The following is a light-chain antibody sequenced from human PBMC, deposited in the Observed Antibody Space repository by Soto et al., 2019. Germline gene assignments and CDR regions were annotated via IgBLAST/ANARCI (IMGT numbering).Light chain of an antibody. Sequence: QSALTQPASVSVSPGQSITISCTGTRSDVGSYNLVSWYQQHPGKAPKLMIYEVSERPSGVSNRFSGSKSGNTASLTISGLQAEDEADYYCCSYAGTTTYVFGTGTKLTVL. CDR2: EVS. V-gene: IGLV2-23*02. J-gene: IGLJ1*01. CDR1: RSDVGSYNL. CDR3: CSYAGTTTYV.